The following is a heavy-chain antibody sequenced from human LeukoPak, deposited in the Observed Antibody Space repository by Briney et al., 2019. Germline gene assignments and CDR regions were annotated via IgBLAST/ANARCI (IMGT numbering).Heavy chain of an antibody. CDR2: INTNTGNP. Sequence: GASVKVSCKASGYTFTGYYMHWVRQAPGQGLEWMGWINTNTGNPTYAQGFTGRFVFSLDTSVSTAYLQISSLKADDTAVYYCARDPYTSSSWYRGRANNWFDPWGQGTLVTVS. J-gene: IGHJ5*02. D-gene: IGHD6-13*01. CDR3: ARDPYTSSSWYRGRANNWFDP. V-gene: IGHV7-4-1*02. CDR1: GYTFTGYY.